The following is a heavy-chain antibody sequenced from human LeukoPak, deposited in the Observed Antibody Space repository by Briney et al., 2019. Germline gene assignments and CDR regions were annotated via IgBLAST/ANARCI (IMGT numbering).Heavy chain of an antibody. V-gene: IGHV4-59*08. CDR2: IYYSGGP. Sequence: SETLSLTCTVSGGSISSYYCNWIRQPPGKRLMWIGYIYYSGGPYYNPSLKSQVNMSLDTSKNQFFLKLSPVTASDTAVFYLAKLPDYYDNSDYYPFWGQGTLVTVSS. CDR1: GGSISSYY. D-gene: IGHD3-22*01. J-gene: IGHJ4*02. CDR3: AKLPDYYDNSDYYPF.